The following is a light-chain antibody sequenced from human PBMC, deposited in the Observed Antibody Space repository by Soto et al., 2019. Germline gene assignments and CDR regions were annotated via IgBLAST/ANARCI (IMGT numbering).Light chain of an antibody. CDR1: QTISSW. V-gene: IGKV1-5*03. Sequence: DIQMTQSPSTLSGSVGDRVTITCRASQTISSWLAWYQQKPGKAPKLLIYKASTLKSGVPSRFSGSGSGTEFTLTISSLQPDDFATYYCQQYRGTFGPGTKVDIK. J-gene: IGKJ3*01. CDR3: QQYRGT. CDR2: KAS.